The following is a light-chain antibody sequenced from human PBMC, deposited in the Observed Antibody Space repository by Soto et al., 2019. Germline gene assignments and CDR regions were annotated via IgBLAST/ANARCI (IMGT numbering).Light chain of an antibody. CDR2: DAS. CDR1: QSVSIR. J-gene: IGKJ1*01. V-gene: IGKV3-15*01. Sequence: EIIMTQSPDILSVSPGERATLSCRASQSVSIRVAWYQQRPGQAPRLLIFDASTRATGIPARFSGSGSATEFTLTIRSLQAEDFAIYYCQHYNNWPPWTFGQGTKVDIK. CDR3: QHYNNWPPWT.